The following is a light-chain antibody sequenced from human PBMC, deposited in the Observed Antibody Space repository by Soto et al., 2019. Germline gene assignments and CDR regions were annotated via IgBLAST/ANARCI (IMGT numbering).Light chain of an antibody. Sequence: EIVMTQSPATLSVSPGERATPSCRASQSVSSNLAWYQQKPGQAPRPLIYGAPTRATGIPARFSGSGSGTEFTLTISSLQSEDFAVYYCQQYNNWPPITFGQGTKLEIK. CDR1: QSVSSN. V-gene: IGKV3-15*01. CDR3: QQYNNWPPIT. J-gene: IGKJ2*01. CDR2: GAP.